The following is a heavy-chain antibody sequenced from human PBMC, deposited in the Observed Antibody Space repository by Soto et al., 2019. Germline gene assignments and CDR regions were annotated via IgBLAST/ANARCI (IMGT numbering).Heavy chain of an antibody. CDR3: VEQLLSLIVVADAFDI. CDR2: ISGSGYNT. J-gene: IGHJ3*02. Sequence: EVQLLESGGTVVQPGGSLRLSCAASGFTFSTYGVSWVRQAPGKGLEWVSSISGSGYNTFYADSVKGRFTISRDNSNNTVHLLMNNLRADDTALYYCVEQLLSLIVVADAFDIWGQGTMVTVSS. D-gene: IGHD3-22*01. CDR1: GFTFSTYG. V-gene: IGHV3-23*01.